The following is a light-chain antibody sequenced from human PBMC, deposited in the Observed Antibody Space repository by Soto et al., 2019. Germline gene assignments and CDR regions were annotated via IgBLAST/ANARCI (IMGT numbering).Light chain of an antibody. Sequence: QLVLTQSPSASASLGASVKLTCTLRSVHSSYAIAWHQQQPEKGPRYLMKLNSDGSHSKGDGIPDRFSGSSSGAERYLTISSLQSEEEADYYCQTWGTGIQVFGTGTKLIVL. V-gene: IGLV4-69*01. CDR1: SVHSSYA. CDR3: QTWGTGIQV. J-gene: IGLJ1*01. CDR2: LNSDGSH.